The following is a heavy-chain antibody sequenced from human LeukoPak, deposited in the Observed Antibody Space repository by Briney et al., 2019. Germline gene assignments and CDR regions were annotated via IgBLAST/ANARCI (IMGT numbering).Heavy chain of an antibody. J-gene: IGHJ4*02. CDR1: GFSFTDNY. CDR2: VSSTTSTI. CDR3: ARGPQPQRSNPVDH. D-gene: IGHD2-8*01. V-gene: IGHV3-11*01. Sequence: GGSLRLSCVGSGFSFTDNYMSWVRQAPGKGLEWVAYVSSTTSTIFYADSVRGRFTISRDNARNTLYLQMNGLRAEDTAVYFCARGPQPQRSNPVDHWGQGTLVTVSS.